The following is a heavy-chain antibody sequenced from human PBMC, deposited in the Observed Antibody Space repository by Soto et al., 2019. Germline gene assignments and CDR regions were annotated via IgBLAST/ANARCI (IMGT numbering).Heavy chain of an antibody. CDR2: ISGSGGST. CDR1: GFTFSSYA. J-gene: IGHJ4*02. D-gene: IGHD2-15*01. Sequence: EVQLLESGGGLVQPGGSLRLSCAASGFTFSSYAMSWVRQAPGKGLEWVSAISGSGGSTYYADSVKGRFTISRDNTKNTLYLQMNSLRAADTAVYYCAKDQGYCSGGSCYSGGVFDYWGQGTLVTVSS. V-gene: IGHV3-23*01. CDR3: AKDQGYCSGGSCYSGGVFDY.